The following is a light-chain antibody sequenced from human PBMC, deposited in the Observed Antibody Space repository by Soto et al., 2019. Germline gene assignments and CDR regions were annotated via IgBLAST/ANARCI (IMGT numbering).Light chain of an antibody. J-gene: IGKJ2*01. CDR3: QQHGSSPDT. CDR2: GAS. Sequence: EIVLTQSPGTLSLSPGERATVSCRASQRGSRNYLAWYQQKPGQAPRLLIYGASSRATGIPERFSGSGSETCFTLTISRLEPEDFAVYSCQQHGSSPDTFGQGTTVDTK. CDR1: QRGSRNY. V-gene: IGKV3-20*01.